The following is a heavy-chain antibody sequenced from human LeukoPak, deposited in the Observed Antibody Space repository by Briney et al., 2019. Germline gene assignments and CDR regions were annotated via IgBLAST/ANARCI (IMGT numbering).Heavy chain of an antibody. J-gene: IGHJ6*03. D-gene: IGHD2-2*01. V-gene: IGHV1-69*13. CDR3: ARETTSSARGFNYYYMDV. CDR1: GGTVSSSA. CDR2: IIPIFGTA. Sequence: SVKVSCKASGGTVSSSAVNWVRRAPGQGLEWMGAIIPIFGTADYAQRLQGRVTITADESTGTAYMELSSLRSDDTAVYYCARETTSSARGFNYYYMDVWGKGTTVTVSS.